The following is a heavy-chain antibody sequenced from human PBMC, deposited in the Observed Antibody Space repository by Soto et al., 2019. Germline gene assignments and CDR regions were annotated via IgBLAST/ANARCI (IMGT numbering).Heavy chain of an antibody. CDR1: AFTISNYG. CDR2: LSQSGGE. Sequence: GGSLRLSCVASAFTISNYGMVWVRQAPGKGLEWVSTLSQSGGEFYVESVKGRLTISRDSSKNTLYLQMNSPRAEDTAIYYCAKENIGYENWGQGTLVTVSS. CDR3: AKENIGYEN. D-gene: IGHD5-12*01. J-gene: IGHJ4*02. V-gene: IGHV3-23*01.